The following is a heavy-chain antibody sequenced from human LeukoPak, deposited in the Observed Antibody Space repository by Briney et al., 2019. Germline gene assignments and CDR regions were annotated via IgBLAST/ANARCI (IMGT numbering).Heavy chain of an antibody. CDR2: ISTNGGTT. CDR1: GFIFSNYA. J-gene: IGHJ4*02. CDR3: ARGDFDY. Sequence: GGSLRLSCSASGFIFSNYAMHWVRQAPGKGLEYVSAISTNGGTTNYADSVKGRFTISRDNSKNTVYLQMNSLRAEDTAVYYCARGDFDYWGQGTLVAVSS. V-gene: IGHV3-64*04.